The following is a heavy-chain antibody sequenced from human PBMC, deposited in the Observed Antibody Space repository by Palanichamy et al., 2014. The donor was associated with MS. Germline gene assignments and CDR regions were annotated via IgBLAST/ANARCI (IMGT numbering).Heavy chain of an antibody. Sequence: QLQLQESGPGLVKPSETLSLTCTFSGGSISSTSYYWGWVRQPPTGRGVEWIASMYYSGNTYYNPSLESRVTMYIDKSNNQFSLGLSSLTAADTAVYYCARHKAGWALAGAQDAFDIWGQGTMVTVSS. V-gene: IGHV4-39*01. CDR2: MYYSGNT. D-gene: IGHD6-19*01. CDR3: ARHKAGWALAGAQDAFDI. J-gene: IGHJ3*02. CDR1: GGSISSTSYY.